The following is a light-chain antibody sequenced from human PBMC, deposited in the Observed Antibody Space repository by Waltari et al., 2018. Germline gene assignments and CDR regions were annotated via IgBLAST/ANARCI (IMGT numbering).Light chain of an antibody. V-gene: IGKV3-11*01. Sequence: EIVLTQSPATLSLSPGERATLSYRASQSVINYLAWYQQKPGQAPLPLVYDASNRATAIPARFSGSGSGTDCTITISSLEPEDFAVYYCQQRSNWPLITFGQGTRLEIK. CDR1: QSVINY. CDR2: DAS. J-gene: IGKJ5*01. CDR3: QQRSNWPLIT.